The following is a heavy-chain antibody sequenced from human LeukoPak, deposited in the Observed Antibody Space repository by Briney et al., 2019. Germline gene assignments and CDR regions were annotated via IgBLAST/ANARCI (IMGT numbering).Heavy chain of an antibody. J-gene: IGHJ3*01. D-gene: IGHD1-26*01. CDR2: IKQDGSEK. CDR1: GFTFSNYW. Sequence: PGGSLRLSCAASGFTFSNYWMTWVRQAPGKGLEWVANIKQDGSEKYYVDSVKGRFTISRDNAKNSLYLQMNSLRAEDTAVYYCARGGPYSGSYFWGQGTMATVSS. CDR3: ARGGPYSGSYF. V-gene: IGHV3-7*01.